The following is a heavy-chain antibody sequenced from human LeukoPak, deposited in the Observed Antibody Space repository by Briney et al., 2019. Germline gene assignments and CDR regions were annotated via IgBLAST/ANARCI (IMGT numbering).Heavy chain of an antibody. CDR2: ISGNGGSA. D-gene: IGHD6-13*01. J-gene: IGHJ4*02. CDR1: GFTFSSYA. CDR3: AKDLGAGIAAAGTDY. Sequence: GGSLRLSYVASGFTFSSYAMSWVRQAPGKGLEWVSTISGNGGSAYYADSVKGRFTISRDNSENTLYLQMNSLRAEDTAVYYCAKDLGAGIAAAGTDYWGQGTLVTVSS. V-gene: IGHV3-23*01.